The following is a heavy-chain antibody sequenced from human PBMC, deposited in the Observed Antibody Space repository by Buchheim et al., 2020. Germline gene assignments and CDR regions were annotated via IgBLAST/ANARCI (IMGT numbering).Heavy chain of an antibody. V-gene: IGHV3-15*01. CDR1: GFTFSNTW. CDR3: TTGHSIVNYFDY. D-gene: IGHD2-15*01. CDR2: IKTNSEGGTT. J-gene: IGHJ4*02. Sequence: EVQLVESGGDLVKPGGSLRLSCAASGFTFSNTWMSWVRQAPGKGLEWVGRIKTNSEGGTTDYAAPVKGRFSISRDDSKNTLYLEMSSLTTEDTAVYYCTTGHSIVNYFDYWGQGTL.